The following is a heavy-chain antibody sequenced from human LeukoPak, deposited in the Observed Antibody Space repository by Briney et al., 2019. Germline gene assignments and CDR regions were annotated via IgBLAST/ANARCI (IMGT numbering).Heavy chain of an antibody. CDR3: ARGYSHNSGGWLDP. J-gene: IGHJ5*02. Sequence: GGSLRLSCAVPGFTFSHYAMSWVGQAPGTGRGWVGSLTDSGDATYYADSVKGRLTISRDNSNSTLYLHISGLRDEDTAVCYCARGYSHNSGGWLDPWGQGTLVTVSS. D-gene: IGHD5-12*01. V-gene: IGHV3-23*01. CDR1: GFTFSHYA. CDR2: LTDSGDAT.